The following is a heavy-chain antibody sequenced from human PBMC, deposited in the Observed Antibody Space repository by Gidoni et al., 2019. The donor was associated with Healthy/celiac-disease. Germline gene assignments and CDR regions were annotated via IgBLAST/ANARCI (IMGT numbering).Heavy chain of an antibody. Sequence: EVQLVESGGGLVQPGGSLRLSCAASGFTFSSYWMSWVRQAPGKGLEWVANIKQDGSEKYYVDSVKGRFTISRDNAKNSLYLQMNSLRAEDTAVYYCAREYYDFWSGDPRRYYFDYWGQGTLVTVSS. V-gene: IGHV3-7*01. CDR1: GFTFSSYW. J-gene: IGHJ4*02. D-gene: IGHD3-3*01. CDR3: AREYYDFWSGDPRRYYFDY. CDR2: IKQDGSEK.